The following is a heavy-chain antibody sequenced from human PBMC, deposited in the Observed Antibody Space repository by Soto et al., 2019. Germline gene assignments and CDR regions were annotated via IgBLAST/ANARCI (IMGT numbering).Heavy chain of an antibody. CDR1: GGSVSSGSYY. V-gene: IGHV4-61*01. CDR3: ARGWCSGGSCYDWHY. J-gene: IGHJ4*02. D-gene: IGHD2-15*01. Sequence: KPSETLSLTCTVSGGSVSSGSYYWSWIRQPPGKGLEWIGYIYYSGSTNYNPSLKSRVTISVDTSKNQFSLKLSSVTAADTAVYYCARGWCSGGSCYDWHYWGQGTLVTVSS. CDR2: IYYSGST.